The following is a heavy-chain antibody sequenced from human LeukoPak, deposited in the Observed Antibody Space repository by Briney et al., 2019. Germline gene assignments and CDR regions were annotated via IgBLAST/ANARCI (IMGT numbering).Heavy chain of an antibody. CDR3: ASRIAAASIGNWFDP. D-gene: IGHD6-13*01. V-gene: IGHV4-34*01. CDR2: INHSGST. Sequence: SETLSLTCAVYGGSFSGYYWSWIRQPPGKGLEWIGEINHSGSTNYSPSLKSRVTISVDTSKNQFSLKLSSVTAADTAVYYCASRIAAASIGNWFDPWGQGTLVTVSS. CDR1: GGSFSGYY. J-gene: IGHJ5*02.